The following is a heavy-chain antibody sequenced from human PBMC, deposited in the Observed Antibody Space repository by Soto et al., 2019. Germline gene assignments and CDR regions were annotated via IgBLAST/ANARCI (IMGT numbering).Heavy chain of an antibody. CDR3: ARGIRWGLY. Sequence: NPSETLSLTCAVYGGSFSGYYWSWIRQPPGKGLEWIGEINHSGSTNYNPSLKSRVTISVDTSKNQFSLKLSSVTAADTAVYYCARGIRWGLYWGQGTLVTVSS. D-gene: IGHD3-16*01. CDR1: GGSFSGYY. V-gene: IGHV4-34*01. CDR2: INHSGST. J-gene: IGHJ4*02.